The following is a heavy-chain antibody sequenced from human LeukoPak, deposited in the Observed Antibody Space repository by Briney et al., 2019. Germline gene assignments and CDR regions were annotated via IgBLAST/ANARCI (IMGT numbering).Heavy chain of an antibody. V-gene: IGHV4-39*01. CDR2: IYYSGST. Sequence: PSETLSLTCTVSGGSISSSSYYWGWIRQPPGKGLEWIGSIYYSGSTYYNPSLKSRVTISVDTSKNQFSLKLSSVTAADTAVYYCARHKVATGRFLTWGQGTLVTVSS. J-gene: IGHJ4*02. CDR3: ARHKVATGRFLT. CDR1: GGSISSSSYY. D-gene: IGHD5-12*01.